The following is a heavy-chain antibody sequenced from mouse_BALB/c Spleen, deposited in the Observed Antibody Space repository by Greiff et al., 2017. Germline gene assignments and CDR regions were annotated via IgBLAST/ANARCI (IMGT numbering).Heavy chain of an antibody. Sequence: EVHLVESGGGLVKPGGSLKLSCAASGFTFSSYTMSWVRQTPEKRLEWVATISSGGGNTYYPDSVKGRFTISRDNAKNNLYLQMSSLGSEDTALYYCARYYRYDDAMDYWGQGTSVTVSS. J-gene: IGHJ4*01. CDR1: GFTFSSYT. D-gene: IGHD2-14*01. V-gene: IGHV5-9*03. CDR3: ARYYRYDDAMDY. CDR2: ISSGGGNT.